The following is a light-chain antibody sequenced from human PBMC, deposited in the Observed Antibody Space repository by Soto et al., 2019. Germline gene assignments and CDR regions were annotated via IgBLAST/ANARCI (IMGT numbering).Light chain of an antibody. Sequence: QSVLTQPASVSGSPGQSITISCIGTSSDVGGYDYVSWYQHHPGKAPKLMIYEVSNRPPGVSHRFSGSKSGNTASLTISGLQTEDEADYYCSSYAGSTTLLFGTGTKVTVL. V-gene: IGLV2-14*01. J-gene: IGLJ1*01. CDR3: SSYAGSTTLL. CDR1: SSDVGGYDY. CDR2: EVS.